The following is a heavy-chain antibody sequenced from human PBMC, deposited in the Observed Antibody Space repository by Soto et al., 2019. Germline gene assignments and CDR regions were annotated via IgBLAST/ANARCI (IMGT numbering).Heavy chain of an antibody. D-gene: IGHD6-19*01. CDR3: AKYKYSSGWYYDY. CDR2: ISGSGGST. J-gene: IGHJ4*02. Sequence: EEQLLESGGGLVQPGGSLRLSCAASGFTFSSYAMSWVRQAPGKGLEWVSAISGSGGSTYYADSVKGRFTISRDNSKNTLYLQMNSLRAEDTAVYYCAKYKYSSGWYYDYWGQGTLVTVSS. CDR1: GFTFSSYA. V-gene: IGHV3-23*01.